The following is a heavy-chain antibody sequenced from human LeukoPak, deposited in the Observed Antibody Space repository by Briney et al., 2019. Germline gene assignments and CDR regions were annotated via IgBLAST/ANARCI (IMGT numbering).Heavy chain of an antibody. V-gene: IGHV3-23*01. CDR1: GFTFSSYA. D-gene: IGHD3-9*01. CDR2: ISGSGGST. J-gene: IGHJ4*02. CDR3: AKHHLPTYYDILTGYWALGY. Sequence: GGSLRLSCAASGFTFSSYAMSWVRQAPGKGLEWVSAISGSGGSTYYADSVKGRFTISRDNSKNTLYLQMNSLRAEDTAVYYCAKHHLPTYYDILTGYWALGYWGRGTLVTVSS.